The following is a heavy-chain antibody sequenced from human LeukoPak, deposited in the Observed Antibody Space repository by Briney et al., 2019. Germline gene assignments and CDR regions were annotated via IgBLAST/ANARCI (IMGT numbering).Heavy chain of an antibody. V-gene: IGHV4-59*11. D-gene: IGHD3-10*01. CDR3: AREANYYGSGSYFEGTFDY. CDR2: IYHNGIT. CDR1: GASISTHY. J-gene: IGHJ4*02. Sequence: PSETLSLTCNVSGASISTHYWSWIRQSPGKGLEWIGYIYHNGITNYNPSLKSRVTISIDTSKNEFSLKLTSVTAADTAVYYCAREANYYGSGSYFEGTFDYWGQGSLVTVSS.